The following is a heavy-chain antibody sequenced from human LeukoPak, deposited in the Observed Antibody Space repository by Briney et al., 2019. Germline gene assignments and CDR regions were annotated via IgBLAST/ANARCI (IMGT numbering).Heavy chain of an antibody. J-gene: IGHJ4*02. D-gene: IGHD3-3*01. CDR1: GYTFTGYY. CDR2: INPNSGGT. V-gene: IGHV1-2*04. CDR3: ARVSRFLEWADFDY. Sequence: GASVKLSCKASGYTFTGYYMHWVRQAPGQGLEWMGWINPNSGGTNYAQKFQGWVTMTRDTSISTAYMELSRLRSDDTAVYYCARVSRFLEWADFDYWGQGTLVTVSS.